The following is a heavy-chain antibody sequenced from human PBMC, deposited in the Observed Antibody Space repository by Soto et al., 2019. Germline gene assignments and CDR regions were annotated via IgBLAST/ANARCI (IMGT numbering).Heavy chain of an antibody. V-gene: IGHV3-23*01. J-gene: IGHJ4*02. CDR1: GFTFSLYA. CDR3: AKALGELSPESYDY. Sequence: GGSLRLSCAASGFTFSLYAMSWVRQAPGKGLEWISGLSGSGDSAFYADSVKGRFTISRDNSKNTLYLQMNSLRAEDTAVYYCAKALGELSPESYDYWGQGTLVTVSS. D-gene: IGHD3-16*02. CDR2: LSGSGDSA.